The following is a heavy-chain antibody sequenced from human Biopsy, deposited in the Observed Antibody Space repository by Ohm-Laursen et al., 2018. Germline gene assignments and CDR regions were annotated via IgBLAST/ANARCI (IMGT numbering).Heavy chain of an antibody. CDR1: GFTFSSYS. Sequence: GSLRLSCTASGFTFSSYSMNWVRQAPGKGLKWVSSISSSSSYIYYADSVKGRFTISRDNAKNSLYLQMNSLRAEDMAVYYCARDWRGRAHYYDSSGYDYWGQGTLVTVSS. D-gene: IGHD3-22*01. CDR3: ARDWRGRAHYYDSSGYDY. V-gene: IGHV3-21*01. J-gene: IGHJ4*02. CDR2: ISSSSSYI.